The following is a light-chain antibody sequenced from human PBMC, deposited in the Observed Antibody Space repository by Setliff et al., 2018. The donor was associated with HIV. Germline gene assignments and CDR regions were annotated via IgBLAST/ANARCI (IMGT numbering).Light chain of an antibody. CDR1: QSLLHSNGYNY. CDR2: LGS. Sequence: DIVMTQSPLSLPVTPGEPASISCRSSQSLLHSNGYNYLDWYLQKPGQSPQLLIYLGSNRASGVPDRFSGSGSGTVFTLKISRFEADDVGVYYCMQALQTPPTFGQGTKVDIK. J-gene: IGKJ1*01. CDR3: MQALQTPPT. V-gene: IGKV2-28*01.